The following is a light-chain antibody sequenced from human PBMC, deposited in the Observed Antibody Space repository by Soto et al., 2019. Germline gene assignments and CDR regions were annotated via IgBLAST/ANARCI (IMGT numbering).Light chain of an antibody. CDR3: QQHSNWLT. J-gene: IGKJ4*01. CDR1: QSVSND. Sequence: EIVLTQSPGTLSLSPGERATLSCMASQSVSNDLAWYQQKPGKAPRLIIYDASNSSTGIPARFSGSGSGTDFTLTISSLEPEDFAVYYCQQHSNWLTFGGGTKVEIK. V-gene: IGKV3-11*01. CDR2: DAS.